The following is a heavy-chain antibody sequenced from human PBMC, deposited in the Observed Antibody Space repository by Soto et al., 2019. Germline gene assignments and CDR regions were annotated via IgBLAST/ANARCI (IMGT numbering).Heavy chain of an antibody. Sequence: PGESLKISCKGSGYSFTSYWISWVRQMPGKGLEWMGRIDPSDSYTNYSPSFQGHVTISADKSISTAYLQWGSLKASDTAMYYCARPQNIVATIPHYWGQGTLVTVSS. D-gene: IGHD5-12*01. CDR3: ARPQNIVATIPHY. CDR1: GYSFTSYW. J-gene: IGHJ4*02. CDR2: IDPSDSYT. V-gene: IGHV5-10-1*01.